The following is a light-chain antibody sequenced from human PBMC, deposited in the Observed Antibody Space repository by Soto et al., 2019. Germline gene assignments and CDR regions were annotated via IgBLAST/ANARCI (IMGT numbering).Light chain of an antibody. J-gene: IGKJ1*01. Sequence: DIVMTQSPLSLPVTPGEPASISCRSSQSLLQSNGHNYLEWYLQKPGQSPQLLIYLGFNRASGVPARFSVSGSGTDFTLTISDVQPEDFALYYCHQRQSWPRTFGQGTKVDIK. CDR2: LGF. V-gene: IGKV2-28*01. CDR3: HQRQSWPRT. CDR1: QSLLQSNGHNY.